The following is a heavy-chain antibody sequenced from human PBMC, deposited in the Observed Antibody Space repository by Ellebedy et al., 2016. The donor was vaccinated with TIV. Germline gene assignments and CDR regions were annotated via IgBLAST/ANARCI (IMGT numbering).Heavy chain of an antibody. CDR1: GFSFSNFW. Sequence: GESLKISCAAWGFSFSNFWMSWVRQAPGKGLEWVAHIQTDGSETYYVDSVKGRFTISRENAKNALFLQMDGLRVDASAVYSCVGCGVFNIWGQGAPVTVSS. CDR3: VGCGVFNI. J-gene: IGHJ4*02. D-gene: IGHD3-3*01. CDR2: IQTDGSET. V-gene: IGHV3-7*01.